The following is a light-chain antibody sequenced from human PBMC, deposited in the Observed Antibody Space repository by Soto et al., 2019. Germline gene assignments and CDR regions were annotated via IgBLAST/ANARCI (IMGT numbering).Light chain of an antibody. V-gene: IGLV2-8*01. CDR1: SSDVGGYNY. CDR2: EVS. J-gene: IGLJ1*01. CDR3: SSYAGSNNYV. Sequence: SALTQPPSASGSPGQPVTSCCTGTSSDVGGYNYVSWYQQHPGKAPKLMIYEVSKRPSGVPDRFSGSKSGNTASLTVSGLQAGDEADYYCSSYAGSNNYVFGTGTKVTVL.